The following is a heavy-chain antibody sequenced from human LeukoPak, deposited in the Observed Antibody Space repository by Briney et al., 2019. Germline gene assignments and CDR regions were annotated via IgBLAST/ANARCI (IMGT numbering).Heavy chain of an antibody. Sequence: PGGSLRLSCAASGFIFDDYAMHWVRQAPGKGLEWVSLISWDGGSTYYADSVKGRFIIPRDNSKNSLYLQMNSLRAEDTALYYCAKEEGEIHHNFDYWGQGTLVTVSS. J-gene: IGHJ4*02. V-gene: IGHV3-43D*03. D-gene: IGHD3-16*01. CDR1: GFIFDDYA. CDR2: ISWDGGST. CDR3: AKEEGEIHHNFDY.